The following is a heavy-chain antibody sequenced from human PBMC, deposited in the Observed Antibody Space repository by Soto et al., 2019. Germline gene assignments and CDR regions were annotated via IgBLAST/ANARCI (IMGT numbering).Heavy chain of an antibody. CDR2: MNPNSGNT. CDR1: GYTFTSYD. D-gene: IGHD2-2*02. V-gene: IGHV1-8*01. CDR3: ARGLYCSSTSCYTGGYYGMDV. J-gene: IGHJ6*02. Sequence: ASVKVSCKASGYTFTSYDINWVRQATGQGLEWMGWMNPNSGNTGYAQKFQGRVTMTRNTSISTAYMELSSLRSEDTAVYYCARGLYCSSTSCYTGGYYGMDVWGQGTTVTVSS.